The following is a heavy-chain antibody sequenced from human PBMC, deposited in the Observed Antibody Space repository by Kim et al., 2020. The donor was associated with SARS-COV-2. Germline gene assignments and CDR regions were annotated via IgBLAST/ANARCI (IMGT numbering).Heavy chain of an antibody. Sequence: GGSLRLSCAASGFTFSSYWMSWVRQAPGKGLEWVANIKQDGSEKYYVDSVKGRFTISRDNAKNSLYLQMNSLRAEDTAVYYCARHRTYDYVWGSYRLSTVLDYWGQGTLVTVSS. CDR1: GFTFSSYW. V-gene: IGHV3-7*01. CDR2: IKQDGSEK. D-gene: IGHD3-16*02. CDR3: ARHRTYDYVWGSYRLSTVLDY. J-gene: IGHJ4*02.